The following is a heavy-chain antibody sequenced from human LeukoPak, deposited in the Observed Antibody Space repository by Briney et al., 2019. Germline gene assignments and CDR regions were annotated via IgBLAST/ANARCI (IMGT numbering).Heavy chain of an antibody. CDR3: AKGWAYDPSYYDYYMDV. J-gene: IGHJ6*03. CDR2: IRYDGSIK. V-gene: IGHV3-30*02. Sequence: GGSLRLSCAASGFTFSSYGMHWVRQAPGKGLEWVAFIRYDGSIKYYADSVKGRFTISRDNSKNTLYLQMNSLRAEDTAVYYCAKGWAYDPSYYDYYMDVWGKGTTVTVSS. CDR1: GFTFSSYG. D-gene: IGHD3-3*01.